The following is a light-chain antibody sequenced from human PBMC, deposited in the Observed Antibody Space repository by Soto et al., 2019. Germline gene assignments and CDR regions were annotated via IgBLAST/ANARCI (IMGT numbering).Light chain of an antibody. CDR1: SSYVGSYNL. Sequence: HSALTQPASVSGSPGQSITISCTGTSSYVGSYNLVSWYQQHPGKAPKLMIYEVSKRPSGVSNRFSGSKSGNTASLTISGLQAEDEADYYCCSYAGSSTYVFGTGTKVTVL. CDR2: EVS. J-gene: IGLJ1*01. CDR3: CSYAGSSTYV. V-gene: IGLV2-23*02.